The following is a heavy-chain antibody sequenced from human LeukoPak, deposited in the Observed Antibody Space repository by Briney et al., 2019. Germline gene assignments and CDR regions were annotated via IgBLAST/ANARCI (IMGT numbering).Heavy chain of an antibody. CDR2: IQQDGAEI. Sequence: GGSLRLSCEASGFILGRYWMNCVCQAPGKGLEWGANIQQDGAEIYYQDPVKGRVSISRGNAKNSPYLQLNSLRGAATAVYYCARDLDVETVAMPGGYWGQGTLVTVSS. CDR3: ARDLDVETVAMPGGY. CDR1: GFILGRYW. D-gene: IGHD2-2*01. J-gene: IGHJ4*02. V-gene: IGHV3-7*01.